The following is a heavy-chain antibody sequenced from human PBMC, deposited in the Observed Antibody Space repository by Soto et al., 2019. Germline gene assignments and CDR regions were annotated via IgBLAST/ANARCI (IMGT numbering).Heavy chain of an antibody. CDR1: GGSIFSGGYY. V-gene: IGHV4-31*03. Sequence: QVQLQESGPGLVKPSQTLSLTCTVSGGSIFSGGYYWSWIRQHPGKGLEWIGYIYYSGSTYYNPSIKSRVTISVDPSKNQFSLKLSSVTAADTAVYYCASRRSGYDYWFDPWGQGTLVTVSS. CDR2: IYYSGST. D-gene: IGHD5-12*01. J-gene: IGHJ5*02. CDR3: ASRRSGYDYWFDP.